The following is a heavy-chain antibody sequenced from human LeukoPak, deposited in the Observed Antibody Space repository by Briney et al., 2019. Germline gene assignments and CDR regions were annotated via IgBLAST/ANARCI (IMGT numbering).Heavy chain of an antibody. CDR2: INPNSGGT. J-gene: IGHJ6*02. V-gene: IGHV1-2*02. CDR1: GYTFTGYY. CDR3: ARESGTYYYGSGSYYNVGDYYYYYGMDV. D-gene: IGHD3-10*01. Sequence: ASVKVSCKASGYTFTGYYMHWVRQAPGQGLEWMGWINPNSGGTNYAQKLQGRVTMTTDTSTSTAYMELRSLRSDDTAVYYCARESGTYYYGSGSYYNVGDYYYYYGMDVWGQGTTVTVSS.